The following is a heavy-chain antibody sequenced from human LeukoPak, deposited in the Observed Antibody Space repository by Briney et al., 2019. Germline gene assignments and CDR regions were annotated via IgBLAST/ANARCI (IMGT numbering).Heavy chain of an antibody. CDR3: ARGVGGYARGPAKAYYFDY. CDR2: IYHSGST. Sequence: TPSETLSLTCAVSGGSISSGGYSWSWIRQPPGKGLEWIGYIYHSGSTYYNPSLKSRVTISVDRSKNQFSLKLSSVTAADTAVYYCARGVGGYARGPAKAYYFDYWGQGTLVTVSS. V-gene: IGHV4-30-2*01. J-gene: IGHJ4*02. CDR1: GGSISSGGYS. D-gene: IGHD5-12*01.